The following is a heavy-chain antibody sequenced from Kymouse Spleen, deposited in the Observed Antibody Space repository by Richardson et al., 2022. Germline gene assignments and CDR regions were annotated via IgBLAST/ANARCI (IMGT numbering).Heavy chain of an antibody. Sequence: QVQLQESGPGLVKPSGTLSLTCAVSGGSISSSNWWSWVRQPPGKGLEWIGEIYHSGSTNYNPSLKSRVTISVDKSKNQFSLKLSSVTAADTAVYYCARDQGYSNFYYYYYGMDVWGQGTTVTVSS. V-gene: IGHV4-4*02. CDR2: IYHSGST. D-gene: IGHD4-11,IGHD4-11*01. J-gene: IGHJ6*02. CDR1: GGSISSSNW. CDR3: ARDQGYSNFYYYYYGMDV.